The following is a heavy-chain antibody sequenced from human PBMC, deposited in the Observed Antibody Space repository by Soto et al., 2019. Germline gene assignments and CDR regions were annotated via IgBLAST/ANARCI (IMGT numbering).Heavy chain of an antibody. J-gene: IGHJ4*02. CDR2: IYWDDDK. Sequence: QITLNESGPTQVKPRQTLTLTCTFSGFSLTTSGLGVGWIRQSPGKAPEWLALIYWDDDKRYSPSLKRRLTITKDTSKNQVVLTMADLDPADTATYYCAHRVLRTVFGLVTTTAIYFDFWGQGTPVAVSS. V-gene: IGHV2-5*02. D-gene: IGHD3-3*01. CDR1: GFSLTTSGLG. CDR3: AHRVLRTVFGLVTTTAIYFDF.